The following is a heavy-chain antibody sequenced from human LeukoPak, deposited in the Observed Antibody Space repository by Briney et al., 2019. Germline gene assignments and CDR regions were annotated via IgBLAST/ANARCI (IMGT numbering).Heavy chain of an antibody. CDR3: ASSIAARPYYYYYYMDV. Sequence: SETLSLTCAVYGGSFSGYYWSWIRQPPGKGLEWIGEINHSGSTNYNPSLKSRGTISVDTSKNQFSLKLSSVTAADTAVYYCASSIAARPYYYYYYMDVWGKGTTVTVSS. CDR1: GGSFSGYY. D-gene: IGHD6-6*01. V-gene: IGHV4-34*01. CDR2: INHSGST. J-gene: IGHJ6*03.